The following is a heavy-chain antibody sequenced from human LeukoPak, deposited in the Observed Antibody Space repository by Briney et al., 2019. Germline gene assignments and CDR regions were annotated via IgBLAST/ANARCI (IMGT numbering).Heavy chain of an antibody. J-gene: IGHJ4*02. Sequence: GGSLRLSCAASGVPSSHYSLNWVRQPPGKGLEWITYISASGRTTYYADSVKGRFTISRDHATLYLHMDTLRSEDTALYYCASQSSSSSTRAPDFWGLGNLVTVSS. CDR1: GVPSSHYS. D-gene: IGHD6-6*01. CDR2: ISASGRTT. V-gene: IGHV3-48*01. CDR3: ASQSSSSSTRAPDF.